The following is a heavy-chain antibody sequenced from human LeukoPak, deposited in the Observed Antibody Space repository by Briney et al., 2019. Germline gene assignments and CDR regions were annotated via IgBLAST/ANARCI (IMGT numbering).Heavy chain of an antibody. V-gene: IGHV4-39*07. CDR1: GGSISSYY. Sequence: SETLSLTCTVSGGSISSYYWGWIRQPPGKGLGWIGSIYYSGSTYYNPSLKSRVTISVDTSKNQFSLKLSSVTAADTAVYYCASISGGYSSGWYEYYFDYWGQGTLVTVSS. CDR3: ASISGGYSSGWYEYYFDY. J-gene: IGHJ4*02. CDR2: IYYSGST. D-gene: IGHD6-19*01.